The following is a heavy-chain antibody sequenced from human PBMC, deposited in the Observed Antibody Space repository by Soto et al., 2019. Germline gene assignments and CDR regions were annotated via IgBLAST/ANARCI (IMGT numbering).Heavy chain of an antibody. V-gene: IGHV4-30-4*01. Sequence: SETLSLTCTVSGGSISSGNYYWSWIRQHPGKGLEWIGYIYYSGSTYYNPSLKSRVTISVDTSKNQFSLKLSSVTAADTAVYYCARDLDFWSGYYTGDGWGQGTLVTVSS. CDR3: ARDLDFWSGYYTGDG. CDR1: GGSISSGNYY. J-gene: IGHJ4*02. D-gene: IGHD3-3*01. CDR2: IYYSGST.